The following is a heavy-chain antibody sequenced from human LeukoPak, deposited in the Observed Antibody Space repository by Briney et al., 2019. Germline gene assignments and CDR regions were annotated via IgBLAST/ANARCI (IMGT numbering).Heavy chain of an antibody. CDR1: GFSFSNYA. D-gene: IGHD3-16*01. J-gene: IGHJ4*02. CDR3: ERDSAASAVYYFDY. Sequence: QPGRSLRLSCAASGFSFSNYAVHWVSQTPGEWLVWVAAISTDGRDKHYADSVKGRFTISRDNSKSTLYLQMNSLRAEDTSVYYYERDSAASAVYYFDYWGQRTVVTVS. CDR2: ISTDGRDK. V-gene: IGHV3-30*04.